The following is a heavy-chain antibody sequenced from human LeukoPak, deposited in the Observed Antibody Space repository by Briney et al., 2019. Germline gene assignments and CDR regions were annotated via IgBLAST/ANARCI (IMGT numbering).Heavy chain of an antibody. D-gene: IGHD2-2*01. J-gene: IGHJ5*02. CDR2: LSASGGTT. CDR3: AKEPREYCSSSSCPNWLDH. CDR1: GVTFSSYA. Sequence: GGALRLSCAASGVTFSSYAMSWVRQAPGKGLEWVSALSASGGTTYYADSVKCGFTISRDNSKNTLHLQMNTLRVEDTAVYHCAKEPREYCSSSSCPNWLDHWGQGTLVTVSS. V-gene: IGHV3-23*01.